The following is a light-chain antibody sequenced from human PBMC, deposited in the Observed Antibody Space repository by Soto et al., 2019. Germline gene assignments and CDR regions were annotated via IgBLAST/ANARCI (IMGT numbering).Light chain of an antibody. CDR2: DND. CDR3: ATWDRSLSVGV. CDR1: SSIIGNNY. V-gene: IGLV1-51*01. Sequence: QSVLTQPPSVSAAPGQKVTISCSGSSSIIGNNYVFWYQQLPGTAPKLLIYDNDKRPSGIPDRFSGSKSGTSATLGITGLQTGDEADYYCATWDRSLSVGVFGGGTKVTV. J-gene: IGLJ2*01.